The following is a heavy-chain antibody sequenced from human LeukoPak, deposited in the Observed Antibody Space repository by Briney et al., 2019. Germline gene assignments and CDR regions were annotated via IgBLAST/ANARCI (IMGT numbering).Heavy chain of an antibody. CDR3: ARGPSTGGLDY. CDR1: GYTFSEYY. V-gene: IGHV1-2*02. J-gene: IGHJ4*02. Sequence: ASVKVSCKPSGYTFSEYYIHWVRQAPGQGLEWMGWINPNNGGPNYAQNFQGRVTMTRDTSTSTVYMELSSLRSDDTAVYYCARGPSTGGLDYWGQGTLVTVSS. D-gene: IGHD2-2*01. CDR2: INPNNGGP.